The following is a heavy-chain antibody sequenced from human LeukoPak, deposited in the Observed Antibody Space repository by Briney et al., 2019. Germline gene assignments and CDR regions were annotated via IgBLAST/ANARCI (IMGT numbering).Heavy chain of an antibody. J-gene: IGHJ6*03. D-gene: IGHD4-17*01. CDR2: VFYDGTT. CDR1: SVSISNSNFY. V-gene: IGHV4-39*02. Sequence: SETLSLTCSVSSVSISNSNFYWGWIRQRPGKGLECIGSVFYDGTTNYQTTLKSRVIISVATANKHFSLKLKSVTDADTAVYSCARGDYGDSWNYYYMDVWGKGTTVTVSS. CDR3: ARGDYGDSWNYYYMDV.